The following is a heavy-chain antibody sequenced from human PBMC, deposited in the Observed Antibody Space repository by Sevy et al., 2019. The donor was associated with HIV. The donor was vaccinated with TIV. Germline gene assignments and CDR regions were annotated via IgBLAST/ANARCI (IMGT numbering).Heavy chain of an antibody. Sequence: SETLSLTCTVSGGSITSLYWNWIRQPPGKGLEWIANIYYIGQITYNPSLKSRVTLSLDTSKNQFSLRLSSVTAADTAMYYCAGENAWGRGYSWGQGTLVTVSS. D-gene: IGHD1-26*01. J-gene: IGHJ4*02. CDR3: AGENAWGRGYS. CDR1: GGSITSLY. CDR2: IYYIGQI. V-gene: IGHV4-59*08.